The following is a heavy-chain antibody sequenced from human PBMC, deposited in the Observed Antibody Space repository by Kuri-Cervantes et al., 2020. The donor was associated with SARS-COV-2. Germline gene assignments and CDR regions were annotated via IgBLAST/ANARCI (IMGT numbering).Heavy chain of an antibody. CDR3: ARLSGYSSSSSVGLNDY. V-gene: IGHV3-30*03. Sequence: GGSLRLSCAASGFTFSSYGMDWVRQAPGKGLEWVAVISYDGSNKYYADSVKGRFTISRDNSKNKLYLQMNSLRAEDTAVYYCARLSGYSSSSSVGLNDYWCQGTLVTVSS. D-gene: IGHD6-6*01. CDR2: ISYDGSNK. CDR1: GFTFSSYG. J-gene: IGHJ4*02.